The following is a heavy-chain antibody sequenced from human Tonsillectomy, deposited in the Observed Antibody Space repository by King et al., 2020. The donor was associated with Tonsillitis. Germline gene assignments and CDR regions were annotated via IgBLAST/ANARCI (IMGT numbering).Heavy chain of an antibody. D-gene: IGHD5-24*01. CDR3: ARDGPERAIQY. J-gene: IGHJ4*02. CDR1: GGSISTYY. CDR2: IYKGGST. V-gene: IGHV4-59*01. Sequence: VQLQESGPGLVKPSETLSLTCSVSGGSISTYYWSWIRQPPGKGLESIGYIYKGGSTTYNPSFKSRVTISVETSKNEVSLKLNSETTADTAVYYCARDGPERAIQYWGQGTLVTVSS.